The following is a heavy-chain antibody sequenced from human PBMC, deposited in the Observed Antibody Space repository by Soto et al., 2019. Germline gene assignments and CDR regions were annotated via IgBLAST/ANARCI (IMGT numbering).Heavy chain of an antibody. J-gene: IGHJ4*02. CDR1: GVSISSSNW. CDR2: IYHSGST. Sequence: TSETLSLTCAVSGVSISSSNWWSWVRQPPGKGLEWIGEIYHSGSTNYNPSLKSRVTISVDKSKNQFSLKLSSVTAADTAVYYCARDPSYSSSSFDYWGQGTLVTVSS. D-gene: IGHD6-6*01. CDR3: ARDPSYSSSSFDY. V-gene: IGHV4-4*02.